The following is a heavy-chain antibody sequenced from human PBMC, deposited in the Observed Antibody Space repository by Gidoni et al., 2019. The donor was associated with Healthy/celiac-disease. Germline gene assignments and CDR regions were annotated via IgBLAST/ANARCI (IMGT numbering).Heavy chain of an antibody. CDR1: GGSTSSAGYP. D-gene: IGHD3-9*01. J-gene: IGHJ4*02. CDR2: IYHSGST. CDR3: ARVGRYYDILTGYYTPYYFDY. Sequence: QLQLQESGSGLVKPSQTLSLTCAASGGSTSSAGYPWSWIRQPPGKGLEWIGYIYHSGSTYYNPSLKSRVTISVDRSKNQFSLKLSSVTAADTAVYYCARVGRYYDILTGYYTPYYFDYWGQGTLVTVSS. V-gene: IGHV4-30-2*01.